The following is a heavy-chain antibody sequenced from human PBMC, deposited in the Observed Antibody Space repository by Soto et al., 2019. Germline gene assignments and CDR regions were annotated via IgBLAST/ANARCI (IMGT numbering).Heavy chain of an antibody. D-gene: IGHD3-10*01. CDR3: AKDLYYYGSGSDAFDI. CDR2: ISYDGSNK. CDR1: GFTFSSYG. Sequence: GGSLRLSCAASGFTFSSYGMHWVRQAPGKGLEWVAVISYDGSNKYYADSVNGRFTISRDNSKNTLYLQMNSLRAEDTAVYYCAKDLYYYGSGSDAFDIWGQGTMVTVSS. V-gene: IGHV3-30*18. J-gene: IGHJ3*02.